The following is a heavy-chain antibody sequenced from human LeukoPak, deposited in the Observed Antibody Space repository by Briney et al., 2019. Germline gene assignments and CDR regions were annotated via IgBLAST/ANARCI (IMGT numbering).Heavy chain of an antibody. J-gene: IGHJ3*02. V-gene: IGHV6-1*01. Sequence: SQTLSLTCAISGDSVSSKSVAWNWIRQSPSRGLEWLGGTYYRSTWYNDYAVSVKSRITINPDTSKNQFSLQLNSVTPEDTAVYFCARVKEEFTSGSAFDIWGQGTMVTVSS. CDR1: GDSVSSKSVA. CDR2: TYYRSTWYN. D-gene: IGHD1-26*01. CDR3: ARVKEEFTSGSAFDI.